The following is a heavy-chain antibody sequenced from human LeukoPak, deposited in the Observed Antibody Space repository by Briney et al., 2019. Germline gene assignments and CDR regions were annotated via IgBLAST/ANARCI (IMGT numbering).Heavy chain of an antibody. CDR3: ARVLLWFGVHAFDI. V-gene: IGHV3-11*01. D-gene: IGHD3-10*01. CDR2: ISSSGSTI. Sequence: PGGSLRLSCAASGFTFSDYYMSWIRQAPGKGLEWVSYISSSGSTIYYADSVKGRFTISRDNAKNSLYLQMNSLRAEDTAVYYCARVLLWFGVHAFDIWGQGTMVTVSS. J-gene: IGHJ3*02. CDR1: GFTFSDYY.